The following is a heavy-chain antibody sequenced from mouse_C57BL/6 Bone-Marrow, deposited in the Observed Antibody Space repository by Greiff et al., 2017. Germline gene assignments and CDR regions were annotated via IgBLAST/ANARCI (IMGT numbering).Heavy chain of an antibody. V-gene: IGHV1-80*01. J-gene: IGHJ1*03. CDR2: IYPGDGDT. D-gene: IGHD1-1*01. CDR3: AREIYYYGSRYFDV. Sequence: VKLMESGAELVKPGASVKISCKASGYAFSSYWMNWVKQRPGKGLEWIGQIYPGDGDTNYNGKFKGKATLTADKSSSTAYMQLSSLTSEDSAVYICAREIYYYGSRYFDVWGTGTTVTVSS. CDR1: GYAFSSYW.